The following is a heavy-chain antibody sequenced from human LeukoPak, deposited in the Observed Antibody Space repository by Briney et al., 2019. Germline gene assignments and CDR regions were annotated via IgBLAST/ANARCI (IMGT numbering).Heavy chain of an antibody. J-gene: IGHJ4*02. V-gene: IGHV3-48*01. CDR3: ARVETELLRGGDFDY. D-gene: IGHD1-26*01. Sequence: PGRSLRLSCAASGFTFSSYSMNWVRQAPGKGLEWVSYISSSSSTIYYADSVKGRFTISRDNAKNSLYLQMNSLRAEDTAVYYCARVETELLRGGDFDYWGQGTLVTVSS. CDR2: ISSSSSTI. CDR1: GFTFSSYS.